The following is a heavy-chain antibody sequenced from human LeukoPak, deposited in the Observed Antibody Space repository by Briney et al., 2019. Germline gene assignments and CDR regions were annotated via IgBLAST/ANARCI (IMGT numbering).Heavy chain of an antibody. CDR2: ISGSGGST. CDR1: GFTFSSYG. V-gene: IGHV3-23*01. CDR3: AKSSSSWYVGYFQH. Sequence: GGSLRLSCAASGFTFSSYGMSWVRQAPGKGLEWVSAISGSGGSTYYADSVKGRFTISRDNAKNSLYLQMNSLRAEDTALYYCAKSSSSWYVGYFQHWGQGTLVTVSS. D-gene: IGHD6-13*01. J-gene: IGHJ1*01.